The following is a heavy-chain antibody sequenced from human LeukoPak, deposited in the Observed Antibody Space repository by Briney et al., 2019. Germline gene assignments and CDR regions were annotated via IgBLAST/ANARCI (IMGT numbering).Heavy chain of an antibody. J-gene: IGHJ6*03. CDR2: IRYDGSNK. CDR1: GFTFSSYG. Sequence: GGSLRLSCAASGFTFSSYGMHWVRQAPGKGLEWVAFIRYDGSNKYYADSVKGRFTISRDNSKNTLYLQMNSLRAEDTAVYYCAKDDFWSGYYTNYYYMDVWGKGTTVTVSS. D-gene: IGHD3-3*01. CDR3: AKDDFWSGYYTNYYYMDV. V-gene: IGHV3-30*02.